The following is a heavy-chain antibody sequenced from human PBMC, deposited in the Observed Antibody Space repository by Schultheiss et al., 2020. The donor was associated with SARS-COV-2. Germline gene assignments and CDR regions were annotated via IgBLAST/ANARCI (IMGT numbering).Heavy chain of an antibody. Sequence: SQTLSLTCTVSGGSISSYYWSWIRQPPGKGLEWIGYIYYSGSTNYNPSLKSRVTISVDTSKNQFSLKLSSVTAADTAVYYCARGPQQYDILTGYYSDYWGQGTLVTVSS. D-gene: IGHD3-9*01. V-gene: IGHV4-59*01. CDR1: GGSISSYY. CDR3: ARGPQQYDILTGYYSDY. CDR2: IYYSGST. J-gene: IGHJ4*02.